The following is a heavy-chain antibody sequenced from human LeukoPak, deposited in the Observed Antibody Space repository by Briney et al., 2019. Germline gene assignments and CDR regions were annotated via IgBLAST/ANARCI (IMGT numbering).Heavy chain of an antibody. J-gene: IGHJ4*02. CDR2: TYYRSRWYD. D-gene: IGHD6-19*01. V-gene: IGHV6-1*01. CDR3: ARDVGYCRGCLPRPYDY. CDR1: GDSVSSNSAA. Sequence: SQTLSLTCVISGDSVSSNSAAWNWIRQSPSGGLEWLGRTYYRSRWYDDYAASVKSRISISPDTSKNQFTLQLDSVTPDDTAIYYCARDVGYCRGCLPRPYDYWGQGILVTVSS.